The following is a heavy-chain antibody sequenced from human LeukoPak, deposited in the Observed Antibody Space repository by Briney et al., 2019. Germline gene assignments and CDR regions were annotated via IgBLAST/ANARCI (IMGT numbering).Heavy chain of an antibody. V-gene: IGHV3-74*01. CDR1: GFNLRDYW. CDR2: LGTDGTYT. D-gene: IGHD4-11*01. Sequence: GGSLRLSCAASGFNLRDYWMHWVRQAPGKGLVWVSRLGTDGTYTNYADSVTGRFTLSRDNAKNTLYLQMDSLRAEDTSFYYCVRDPSNSGTWFDLWGQGTLVTVSS. J-gene: IGHJ5*02. CDR3: VRDPSNSGTWFDL.